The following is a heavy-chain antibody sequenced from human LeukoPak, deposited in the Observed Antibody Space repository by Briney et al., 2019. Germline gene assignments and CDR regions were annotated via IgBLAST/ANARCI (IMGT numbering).Heavy chain of an antibody. CDR1: GFTFSTYA. CDR2: ISGSGGST. Sequence: PGGSLRLSCAASGFTFSTYAMTWVRQAPGKGLEWVSAISGSGGSTYYADSVKGRFTISRVSSKNTLYLQLNSLRAEDTAVYYCAKDRGKASPGRYYFDYWGQGTLVTVSS. V-gene: IGHV3-23*01. D-gene: IGHD3-16*01. J-gene: IGHJ4*02. CDR3: AKDRGKASPGRYYFDY.